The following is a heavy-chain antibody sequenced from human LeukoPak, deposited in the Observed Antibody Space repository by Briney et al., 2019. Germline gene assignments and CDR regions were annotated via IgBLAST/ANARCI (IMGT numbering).Heavy chain of an antibody. Sequence: GRSQRLSCAASGFSFSTYGMHWVRQAPGKGLEGVGLIWYDGSNKYYADFVKGRFTISRDNSKNTADLQMNSLRAEDTAVYYCAKAGGHRPGSRDPSYNYYYMDVWGKGTTVTVSS. V-gene: IGHV3-33*06. CDR1: GFSFSTYG. D-gene: IGHD3-10*01. J-gene: IGHJ6*03. CDR3: AKAGGHRPGSRDPSYNYYYMDV. CDR2: IWYDGSNK.